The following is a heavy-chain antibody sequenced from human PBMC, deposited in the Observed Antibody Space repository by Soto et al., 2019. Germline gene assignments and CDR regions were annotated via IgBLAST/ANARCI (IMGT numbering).Heavy chain of an antibody. CDR1: GGTFGSQG. CDR3: ARGAMANFDY. CDR2: FIAMLGTP. J-gene: IGHJ4*02. Sequence: SVKVSCKASGGTFGSQGIAWVRQAPGQGLEWMGGFIAMLGTPTYAKKVQGRATISADESLTSSYLELRSLRSEDTGVYFCARGAMANFDYWVQGTVVTVSS. D-gene: IGHD5-18*01. V-gene: IGHV1-69*13.